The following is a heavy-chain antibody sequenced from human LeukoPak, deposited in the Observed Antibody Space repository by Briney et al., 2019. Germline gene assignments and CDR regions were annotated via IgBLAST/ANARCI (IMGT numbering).Heavy chain of an antibody. CDR3: AREKGSVFGAGWFDP. Sequence: PGGSLRLSCAAPGFTFSDYYMNWIRQAPGQGLEWVSYISRSGITTYYTDAVKGRFTISRDNAKNSLYLQMNSLRAEDAAIYYCAREKGSVFGAGWFDPWGQGTLVTVSS. CDR2: ISRSGITT. CDR1: GFTFSDYY. J-gene: IGHJ5*02. D-gene: IGHD3-10*02. V-gene: IGHV3-11*01.